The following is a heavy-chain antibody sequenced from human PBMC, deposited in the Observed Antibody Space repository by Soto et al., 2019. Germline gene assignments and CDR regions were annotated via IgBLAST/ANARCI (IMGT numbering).Heavy chain of an antibody. V-gene: IGHV4-34*01. CDR1: GGSFSGYY. CDR2: INHSGST. J-gene: IGHJ3*02. CDR3: AIRFLEWLKSPYAAFDI. D-gene: IGHD3-3*01. Sequence: SETLSLTCAVYGGSFSGYYWSWIRQPPGKGLEWIGEINHSGSTNYNPSLKSRVTISVDTSKNQFSLKLSSVTAADTAVYYCAIRFLEWLKSPYAAFDICGQGTMVTV.